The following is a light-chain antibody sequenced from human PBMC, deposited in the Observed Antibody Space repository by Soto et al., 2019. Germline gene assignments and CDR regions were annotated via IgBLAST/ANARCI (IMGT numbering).Light chain of an antibody. Sequence: DIQMTQSPSPLSASVGDRVTITCRASQSISIWLAWYQQKAGKAPNLLIYKASRLESGVPSRFSGSGSETEFTLTISSLQPEDFATYYCQQHNSYPITFGQGTRVEI. CDR1: QSISIW. J-gene: IGKJ5*01. V-gene: IGKV1-5*03. CDR2: KAS. CDR3: QQHNSYPIT.